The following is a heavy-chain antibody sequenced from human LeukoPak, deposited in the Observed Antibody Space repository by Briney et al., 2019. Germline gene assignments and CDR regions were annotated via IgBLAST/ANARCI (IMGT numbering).Heavy chain of an antibody. V-gene: IGHV1-18*01. J-gene: IGHJ6*02. CDR1: GYTFTSYG. CDR3: ARVDCSGGSCYLDYYYGMDV. CDR2: ISAYNGNT. Sequence: AASVKVSCKASGYTFTSYGISWVRQAPGQGLEWMGWISAYNGNTNYAQKLQGRVTMTTDTSTSTAYVELRSLRSDDTAVYYCARVDCSGGSCYLDYYYGMDVWGQGTTVTVSS. D-gene: IGHD2-15*01.